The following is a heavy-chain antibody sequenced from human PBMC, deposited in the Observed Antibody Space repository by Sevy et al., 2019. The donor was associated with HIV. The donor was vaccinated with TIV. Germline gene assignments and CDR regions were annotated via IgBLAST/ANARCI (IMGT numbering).Heavy chain of an antibody. J-gene: IGHJ3*02. Sequence: RGSLRLSCAASGFTVSSNYMSWVRQAPGKGLEWVSVIYSGGSTYYADSVKGRFTISRDNSKNTLYLQMNGLRAEDTAVYYCATHSSGWYDAFDIWGQGTMVTVSS. CDR2: IYSGGST. V-gene: IGHV3-53*01. CDR3: ATHSSGWYDAFDI. D-gene: IGHD6-19*01. CDR1: GFTVSSNY.